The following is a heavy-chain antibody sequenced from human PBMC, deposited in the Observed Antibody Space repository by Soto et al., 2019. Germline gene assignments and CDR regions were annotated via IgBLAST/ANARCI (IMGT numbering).Heavy chain of an antibody. CDR3: AASSGSYYSLH. D-gene: IGHD3-10*01. J-gene: IGHJ4*02. Sequence: PGGSMILSCAASGFCFSSYGVHWVRQAPGKGLEWVAVIWYDGSNKYYGDSVKGRFTISRDNSNNTLYLQMNSLSAEDTAVYYCAASSGSYYSLHWVQGTLVTVSS. CDR2: IWYDGSNK. CDR1: GFCFSSYG. V-gene: IGHV3-33*01.